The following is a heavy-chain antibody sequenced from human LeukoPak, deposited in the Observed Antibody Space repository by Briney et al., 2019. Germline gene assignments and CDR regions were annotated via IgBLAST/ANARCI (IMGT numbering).Heavy chain of an antibody. D-gene: IGHD1-26*01. Sequence: PSETLSLTCTVSGDSISSGGYYWSWVRQPPGKGLEWIGEIYHSGSTNYNPSLKSRVTISVDKSKNQFSLKLSSVTAADTAVYYCARVHSGSYSYYYYGMDVWGQGTTVTVSS. CDR1: GDSISSGGYY. CDR3: ARVHSGSYSYYYYGMDV. CDR2: IYHSGST. J-gene: IGHJ6*02. V-gene: IGHV4-4*02.